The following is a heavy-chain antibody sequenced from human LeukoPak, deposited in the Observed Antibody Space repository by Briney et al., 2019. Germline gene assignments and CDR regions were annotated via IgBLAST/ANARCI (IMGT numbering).Heavy chain of an antibody. V-gene: IGHV5-10-1*01. CDR3: ARHSYGSGSYYYYYGMDV. J-gene: IGHJ6*04. CDR1: GYSFTSYW. Sequence: GESLRISCKGSGYSFTSYWISWVRQLPGKGLEGMGRIDPSDSYTNYSPSFQGHVTISADKSISTAYLQWSSLKASDTAMYYCARHSYGSGSYYYYYGMDVWGKGTTVTVSS. D-gene: IGHD3-10*01. CDR2: IDPSDSYT.